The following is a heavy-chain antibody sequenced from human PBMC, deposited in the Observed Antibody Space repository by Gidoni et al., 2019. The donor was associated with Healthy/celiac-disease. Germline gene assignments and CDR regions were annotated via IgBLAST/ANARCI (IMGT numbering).Heavy chain of an antibody. CDR3: AKASGSSWYVNWFDP. J-gene: IGHJ5*02. CDR2: ISGSGGST. Sequence: EVQLLESGGGLVQPCGSLRLSFAAPGFTFTSYAMSWVRQAPGKGLEWVSAISGSGGSTYYADSVKGRFTISRDNSKNTLYLQMNSLRAEDTAVYYCAKASGSSWYVNWFDPWGQGTLVTVSS. V-gene: IGHV3-23*01. D-gene: IGHD6-13*01. CDR1: GFTFTSYA.